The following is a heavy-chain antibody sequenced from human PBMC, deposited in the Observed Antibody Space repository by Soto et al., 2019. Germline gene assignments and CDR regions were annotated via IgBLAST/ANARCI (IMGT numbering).Heavy chain of an antibody. CDR1: GYTFSSYA. V-gene: IGHV1-69*06. J-gene: IGHJ6*02. D-gene: IGHD2-2*01. Sequence: QVQLVQSGAEVKKPGASVKVSCKASGYTFSSYAISWVRQAPGQGLEWMGGIIPIFGTANYAQKFQGRVTITADKSTSTAYMELSSLRSEDTAVYYCARDDIVVVPAATDYYYYYGMDVWGQGTTVTVSS. CDR3: ARDDIVVVPAATDYYYYYGMDV. CDR2: IIPIFGTA.